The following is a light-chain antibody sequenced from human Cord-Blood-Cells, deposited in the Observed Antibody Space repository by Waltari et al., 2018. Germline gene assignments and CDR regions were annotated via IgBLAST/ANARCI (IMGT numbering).Light chain of an antibody. CDR3: QQYNSYSPS. CDR1: QSISSW. V-gene: IGKV1-5*03. CDR2: KAS. Sequence: DIQMTQSPSTLSASVGDRVTITCRASQSISSWLAWYQQKPGKAPKLLIYKASSLESGVPSRFSGRGSGTEFTLTISSLQPDDFATYYCQQYNSYSPSFGHGTKLEIK. J-gene: IGKJ2*03.